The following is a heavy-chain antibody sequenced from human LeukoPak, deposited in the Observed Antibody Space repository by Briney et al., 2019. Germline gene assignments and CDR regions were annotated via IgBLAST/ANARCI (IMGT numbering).Heavy chain of an antibody. CDR2: IYTSGRT. J-gene: IGHJ5*02. V-gene: IGHV4-4*07. CDR3: ARGPDYGGNPNWFDP. Sequence: SETLSLTCTVYAGSISSYYWSWIRQPAGKGLEWIGRIYTSGRTNYNPSLKSRVTMSVDTSKNQFSLELSSVTAADTAVYYCARGPDYGGNPNWFDPWGQGTLVTVSS. CDR1: AGSISSYY. D-gene: IGHD4-23*01.